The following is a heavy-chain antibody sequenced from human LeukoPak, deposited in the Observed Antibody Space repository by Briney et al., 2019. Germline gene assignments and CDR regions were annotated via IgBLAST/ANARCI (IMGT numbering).Heavy chain of an antibody. Sequence: GGSLRLSCAASGFTFDDYAMHWVRQAPGKGLEWVSGISWNSGSIGYADSAKGRFTISRDNAKNSLYLQMNSLRAEDMALYYCAKSSDSSSRTFDYWGQGTLVTVSS. CDR3: AKSSDSSSRTFDY. CDR2: ISWNSGSI. J-gene: IGHJ4*02. V-gene: IGHV3-9*03. D-gene: IGHD6-13*01. CDR1: GFTFDDYA.